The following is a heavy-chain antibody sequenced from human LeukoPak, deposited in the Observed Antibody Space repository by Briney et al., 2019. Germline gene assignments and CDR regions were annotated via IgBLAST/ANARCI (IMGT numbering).Heavy chain of an antibody. CDR2: IKQDGSEK. J-gene: IGHJ6*03. V-gene: IGHV3-7*01. CDR1: GFTFSSYW. D-gene: IGHD2-2*02. Sequence: GGSLRLSCAASGFTFSSYWMSWVRQAPGKGLEWVANIKQDGSEKYYVDSVKGRFTISRDNAKNSLYLQMNSLRAEDTAVYYCARVVEYQLLYPRTSYYYYMDVWGKGTTVTVSS. CDR3: ARVVEYQLLYPRTSYYYYMDV.